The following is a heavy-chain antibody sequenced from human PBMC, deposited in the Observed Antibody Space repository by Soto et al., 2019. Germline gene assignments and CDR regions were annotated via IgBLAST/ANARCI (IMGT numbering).Heavy chain of an antibody. CDR3: ATHETFGGWFDP. V-gene: IGHV4-30-2*01. Sequence: QLQLQESGSGLVKPSQTLSLTCAVSGGSISSGGYSWSWIRQPPGKGLEWIGYIYHSGSTYYNPSLKSRVTISVDRSKNQFPLKLSSVTAADTAVYYCATHETFGGWFDPWGQGTLVTVSS. D-gene: IGHD3-16*01. J-gene: IGHJ5*02. CDR2: IYHSGST. CDR1: GGSISSGGYS.